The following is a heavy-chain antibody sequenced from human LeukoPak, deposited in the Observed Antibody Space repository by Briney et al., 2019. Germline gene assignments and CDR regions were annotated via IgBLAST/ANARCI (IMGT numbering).Heavy chain of an antibody. CDR2: IYYSGST. D-gene: IGHD3-10*01. V-gene: IGHV4-59*01. Sequence: SETLSLTCTVSGGSISSYYRSWIRQPPGKGLEWIGYIYYSGSTNYNPSLKSRVTISVDTSKNQFSLKLSSVTAADTAVYYCARVGAMYYYGSGPHWSDPWGQGTLVTVPS. CDR1: GGSISSYY. J-gene: IGHJ5*02. CDR3: ARVGAMYYYGSGPHWSDP.